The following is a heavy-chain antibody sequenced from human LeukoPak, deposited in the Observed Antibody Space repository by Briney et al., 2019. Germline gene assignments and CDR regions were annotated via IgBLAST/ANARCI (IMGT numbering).Heavy chain of an antibody. D-gene: IGHD2-15*01. CDR1: GYTFIDFY. J-gene: IGHJ3*02. CDR3: ARGRVRCSGGNCYSYAFDM. CDR2: ISPKSGGT. V-gene: IGHV1-2*02. Sequence: ASVTVSCKSSGYTFIDFYIHWVRQAPAQGLEWMGWISPKSGGTNYAQKFKGRLTVTRDTSISTAYMELSWLTSDDTALYYCARGRVRCSGGNCYSYAFDMWGQGTMVTVSS.